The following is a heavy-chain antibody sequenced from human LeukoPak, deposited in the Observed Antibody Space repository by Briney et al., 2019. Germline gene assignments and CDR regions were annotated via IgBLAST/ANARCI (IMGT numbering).Heavy chain of an antibody. CDR3: ARDPSSFGGYFDY. J-gene: IGHJ4*02. CDR2: TNNDGSVT. D-gene: IGHD3-16*01. V-gene: IGHV3-74*01. Sequence: PGGSLRLSCAASGFTFSNYAMSWVRQAPGKGLVWVSRTNNDGSVTNYADSVKGRFTISRDNAKNTLYLQMNSLRAEDTAVYYCARDPSSFGGYFDYWGQGTLVSVSS. CDR1: GFTFSNYA.